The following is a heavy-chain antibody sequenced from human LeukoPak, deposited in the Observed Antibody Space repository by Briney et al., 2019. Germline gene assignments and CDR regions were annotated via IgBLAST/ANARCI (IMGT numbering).Heavy chain of an antibody. Sequence: SVKVSCKASGGTFSSYAISWVRQAPGQGLEWMGGIIPIFGTANYAQKFQGRVTITADESTSTAYMELSSLRSEDTAVYYCARDFDRGGYSYGYFAYWGQGTLVTVSS. D-gene: IGHD5-18*01. CDR2: IIPIFGTA. J-gene: IGHJ4*02. CDR3: ARDFDRGGYSYGYFAY. CDR1: GGTFSSYA. V-gene: IGHV1-69*13.